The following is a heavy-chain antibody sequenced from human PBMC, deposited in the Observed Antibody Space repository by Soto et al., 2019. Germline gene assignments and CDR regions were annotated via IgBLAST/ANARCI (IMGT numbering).Heavy chain of an antibody. CDR2: VYYSGST. Sequence: SETLSLTCSVSGGSVTLTSYYWGWIRQPPGKGLEWIGNVYYSGSTNYNPSLKSRVTISVDTSKNQFSLSLKSVYYCATSQKGYNWNYFDHWGQGALVTVSS. CDR1: GGSVTLTSYY. CDR3: NWNYFDH. D-gene: IGHD1-20*01. J-gene: IGHJ4*02. V-gene: IGHV4-39*01.